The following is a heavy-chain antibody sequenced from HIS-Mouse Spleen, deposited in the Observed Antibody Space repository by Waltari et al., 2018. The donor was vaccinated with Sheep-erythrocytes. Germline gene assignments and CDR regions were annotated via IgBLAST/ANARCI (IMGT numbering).Heavy chain of an antibody. CDR2: IYYSGST. J-gene: IGHJ2*01. Sequence: QVQLQESGPGLVKPSQTLSLTCTVSGGSISSGGYYWSWIRQHPGKGLEWIGYIYYSGSTYYTPSLKSRVTLSVDTSKNQFSLKLSSVTAADTAVYYCARLITMVRGVTWYFDLWGRGTLVTVSS. CDR3: ARLITMVRGVTWYFDL. V-gene: IGHV4-31*03. D-gene: IGHD3-10*01. CDR1: GGSISSGGYY.